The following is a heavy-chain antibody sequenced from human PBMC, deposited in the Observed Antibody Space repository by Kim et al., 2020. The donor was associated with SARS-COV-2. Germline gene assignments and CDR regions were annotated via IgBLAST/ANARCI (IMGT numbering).Heavy chain of an antibody. CDR3: ARGPRGYSYVYVDY. D-gene: IGHD5-18*01. J-gene: IGHJ4*02. Sequence: ADSVKGRCTITKDNAKNSRYLQMNSLRAEDTAVYYWARGPRGYSYVYVDYWGQGTLVTVSS. V-gene: IGHV3-21*01.